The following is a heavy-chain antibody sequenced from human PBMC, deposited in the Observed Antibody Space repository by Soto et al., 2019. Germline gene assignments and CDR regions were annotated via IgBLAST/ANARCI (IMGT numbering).Heavy chain of an antibody. V-gene: IGHV3-33*01. CDR2: IWYDGSNK. J-gene: IGHJ6*02. CDR1: GFTFSSYG. D-gene: IGHD3-9*01. Sequence: GGSLRLSCAASGFTFSSYGMHWVRQAPGKGLEWVAVIWYDGSNKYYADSVKGRFTISRDNSKNTLYLQMNSLRAEDTAVYYCARDDYDILTGYYLDYYYYGMAVWGQGTTVTVSS. CDR3: ARDDYDILTGYYLDYYYYGMAV.